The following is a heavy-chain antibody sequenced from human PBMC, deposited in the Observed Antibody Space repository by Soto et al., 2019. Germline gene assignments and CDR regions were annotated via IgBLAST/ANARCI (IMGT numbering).Heavy chain of an antibody. D-gene: IGHD2-21*01. J-gene: IGHJ4*02. Sequence: ASVKVSCKTSGYTLTDYDIHWVRQAPGQTFEWLGWIATGNGNTRFSQKFQGRVTITRDTSATTAYMELTSLRSEDTAVYYCAKASRMWTPDYWGQGTLVTVSS. CDR1: GYTLTDYD. CDR2: IATGNGNT. V-gene: IGHV1-3*04. CDR3: AKASRMWTPDY.